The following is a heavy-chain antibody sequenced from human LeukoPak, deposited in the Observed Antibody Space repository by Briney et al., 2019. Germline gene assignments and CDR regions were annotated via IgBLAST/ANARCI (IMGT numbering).Heavy chain of an antibody. CDR3: ARGRYTATQFDP. D-gene: IGHD1-1*01. Sequence: PSKTLSLTCTVSGGSINSYYWSWLGQRPGKGLDWIGYIYYSGTTNYNPSLKSRLTISVDTSKNTFSLKLNSVTAADTAVYYCARGRYTATQFDPWGQGTLVTVSS. V-gene: IGHV4-59*01. J-gene: IGHJ5*02. CDR1: GGSINSYY. CDR2: IYYSGTT.